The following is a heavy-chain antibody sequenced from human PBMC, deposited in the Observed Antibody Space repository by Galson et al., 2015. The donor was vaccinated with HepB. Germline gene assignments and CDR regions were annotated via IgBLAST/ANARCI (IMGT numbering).Heavy chain of an antibody. J-gene: IGHJ4*02. CDR1: GYSFTSYW. Sequence: QSGAEVKKPGESLRISCKGSGYSFTSYWISWVRQMPGKGLEWMGRIDPSDSYTNYSPSFQGHVTISADKSISTAHLQGSSLKASDTAMYYCARQKGRVVVVAATEFDYWGQGTLVTVSS. V-gene: IGHV5-10-1*01. D-gene: IGHD2-15*01. CDR3: ARQKGRVVVVAATEFDY. CDR2: IDPSDSYT.